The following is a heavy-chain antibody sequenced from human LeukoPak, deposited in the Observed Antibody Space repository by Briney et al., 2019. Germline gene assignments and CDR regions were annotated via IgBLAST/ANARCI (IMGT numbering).Heavy chain of an antibody. Sequence: GGSLRLSCAASGFTFSSYAMAWVRQAPGKGLEWVSAISGSGISTYYAESVRGRFTVSRDNPKNTLYLHMTSLRAEDTAVYYCARDGVGATTMYYYYYGMDVWGQGTTVTVSS. CDR2: ISGSGIST. J-gene: IGHJ6*02. V-gene: IGHV3-23*01. D-gene: IGHD1-26*01. CDR3: ARDGVGATTMYYYYYGMDV. CDR1: GFTFSSYA.